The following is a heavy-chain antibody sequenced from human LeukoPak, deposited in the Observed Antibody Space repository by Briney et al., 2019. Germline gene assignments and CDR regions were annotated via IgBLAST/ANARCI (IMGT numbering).Heavy chain of an antibody. D-gene: IGHD4-17*01. Sequence: SVKVSCKASGGTFSSYAINWLGQAPGQGLEWMGGIIPIFGTANYAQKFQGRVTITTDESTSTAYMELSSLRSEDTAVYYCAREAATTVTMSFWFDPWGQGTLVTVSS. CDR3: AREAATTVTMSFWFDP. V-gene: IGHV1-69*05. CDR2: IIPIFGTA. CDR1: GGTFSSYA. J-gene: IGHJ5*02.